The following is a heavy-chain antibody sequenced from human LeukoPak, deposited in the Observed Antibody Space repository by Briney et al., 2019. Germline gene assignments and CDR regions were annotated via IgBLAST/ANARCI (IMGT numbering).Heavy chain of an antibody. CDR1: GRSISSYY. D-gene: IGHD4-17*01. CDR2: IYYSGST. CDR3: ARRMSSTVGGFDP. J-gene: IGHJ5*02. Sequence: SEPLSLTCTVSGRSISSYYWSWIPQPPGKGLEWIGCIYYSGSTNYNPSLKSRVTISVDTSKNQFFLKLSSVTAADTAVYYCARRMSSTVGGFDPWGQGALVTVSS. V-gene: IGHV4-59*01.